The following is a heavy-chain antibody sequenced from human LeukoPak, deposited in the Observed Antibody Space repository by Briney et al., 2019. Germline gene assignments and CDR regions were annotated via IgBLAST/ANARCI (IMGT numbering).Heavy chain of an antibody. CDR2: INTNTGNP. Sequence: ASVKVSCKPSGYTFNKFAINWVRQAPGQGLEWMGWINTNTGNPSYARDFTGRFVFSLDTSVNSAFLQINNLKAEDTAFYYCTLGSYWGQGTLVTVSS. V-gene: IGHV7-4-1*02. CDR3: TLGSY. CDR1: GYTFNKFA. J-gene: IGHJ4*02. D-gene: IGHD3-10*01.